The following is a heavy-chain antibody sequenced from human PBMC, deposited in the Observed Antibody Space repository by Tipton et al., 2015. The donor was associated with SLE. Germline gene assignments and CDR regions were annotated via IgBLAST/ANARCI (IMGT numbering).Heavy chain of an antibody. J-gene: IGHJ4*02. D-gene: IGHD2-2*01. V-gene: IGHV4-39*07. CDR2: IYYSGST. CDR1: GGSISSSSYY. CDR3: ARGQDIVVVPAASDATGDY. Sequence: TLSLTCTVSGGSISSSSYYWGWIRQPPGKGLEWIGSIYYSGSTNYNPSLKSRVTISVDTSKNQFSLKLSSVTAADTAVYYCARGQDIVVVPAASDATGDYWGQGTLVTISS.